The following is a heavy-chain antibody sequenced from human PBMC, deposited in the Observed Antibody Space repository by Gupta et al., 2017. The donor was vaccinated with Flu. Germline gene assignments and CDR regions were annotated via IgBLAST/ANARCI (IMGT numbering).Heavy chain of an antibody. Sequence: DHAMHWVRLIPGKGLEWIAGISWNNGSRRFADSVRGRFAISRDNSKKSLYLPMNNLRVEDTALYFCARDRESSGWSEPFDYWGQGTLVTVSS. CDR2: ISWNNGSR. J-gene: IGHJ4*02. CDR1: DHA. CDR3: ARDRESSGWSEPFDY. D-gene: IGHD6-19*01. V-gene: IGHV3-9*01.